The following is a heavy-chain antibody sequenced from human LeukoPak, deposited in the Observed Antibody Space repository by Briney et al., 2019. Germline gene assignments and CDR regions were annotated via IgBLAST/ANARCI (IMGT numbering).Heavy chain of an antibody. V-gene: IGHV3-48*04. CDR3: ARASRVYYYYMDV. CDR1: GFTFSSYS. D-gene: IGHD2-2*01. J-gene: IGHJ6*03. CDR2: ISSSSSTI. Sequence: GGSLRLSCAASGFTFSSYSMNWVRQAPGKGLEWVSYISSSSSTIYYADSVKGRFTISRDNAKNSLYLQMNSLRAEDTAVYYCARASRVYYYYMDVWGKGTTVTVSS.